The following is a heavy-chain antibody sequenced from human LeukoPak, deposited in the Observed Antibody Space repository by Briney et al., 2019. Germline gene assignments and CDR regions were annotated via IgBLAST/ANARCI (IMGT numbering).Heavy chain of an antibody. CDR2: ISAYNGNT. V-gene: IGHV1-18*04. CDR1: GYTFTSYG. CDR3: ARDHTGYSSSWYPDY. J-gene: IGHJ4*02. Sequence: ASVKVSCKASGYTFTSYGISWVRQAPGQGPEWMGWISAYNGNTNYAQKLQGSVTMTTDTSTSTAYMELRSLRSDDTAVYYCARDHTGYSSSWYPDYWGQGTLVTVSS. D-gene: IGHD6-13*01.